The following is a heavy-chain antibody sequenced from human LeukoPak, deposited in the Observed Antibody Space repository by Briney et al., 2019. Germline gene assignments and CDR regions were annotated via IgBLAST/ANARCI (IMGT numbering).Heavy chain of an antibody. CDR2: ISSSSSYI. J-gene: IGHJ4*02. D-gene: IGHD3-22*01. V-gene: IGHV3-21*01. CDR3: ARVITYYDSSGPFDY. CDR1: GFTFSSYS. Sequence: MPGGSLRLSCAASGFTFSSYSMNWVRQAPGKGLEWVSSISSSSSYIYYADSVKGRFTISRDNAKNSLYLQMNSLRAEDTAVYYCARVITYYDSSGPFDYWGQGTLVTVSS.